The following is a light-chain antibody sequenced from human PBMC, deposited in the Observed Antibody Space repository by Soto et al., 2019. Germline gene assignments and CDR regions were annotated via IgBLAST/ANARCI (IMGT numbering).Light chain of an antibody. CDR3: QQYHTQAT. V-gene: IGKV1-8*01. J-gene: IGKJ1*01. CDR1: LDVSGY. CDR2: AAS. Sequence: AIRMTQSPSSLSASTGDRVTITCRASLDVSGYVAWYQQKPGRAPNLLVYAASTLQAGVPSRFSGSASGTEFTLTITCLQSEDYATYFCQQYHTQATFGQGTKVDIK.